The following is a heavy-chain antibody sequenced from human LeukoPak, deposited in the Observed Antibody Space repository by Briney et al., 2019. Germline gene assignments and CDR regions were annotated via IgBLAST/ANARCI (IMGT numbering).Heavy chain of an antibody. J-gene: IGHJ4*02. CDR3: VRDYNWGFDY. D-gene: IGHD1-1*01. CDR2: INSDGSST. V-gene: IGHV3-74*01. CDR1: RFTFSTYW. Sequence: GGSLRLSCAASRFTFSTYWMHWVRQAPGKGLVWVSRINSDGSSTDYADSVKGRFTISRDNSKNNVYLQMYSLRVEDTSIYYCVRDYNWGFDYWGQGTVVTVSS.